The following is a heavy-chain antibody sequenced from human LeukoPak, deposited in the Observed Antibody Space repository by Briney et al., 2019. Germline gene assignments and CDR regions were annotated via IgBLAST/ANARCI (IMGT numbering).Heavy chain of an antibody. Sequence: SETLSLTCTVSGGSISGYYWSWIRQPPGKGLEWIRYFYHRGSTNYNTALRSRVNILVDTSKNQFSLKLSSVSAADTAVYYCARHSSTVTTGAFDIWGQGTMVTVSS. CDR1: GGSISGYY. J-gene: IGHJ3*02. D-gene: IGHD4-17*01. V-gene: IGHV4-59*08. CDR2: FYHRGST. CDR3: ARHSSTVTTGAFDI.